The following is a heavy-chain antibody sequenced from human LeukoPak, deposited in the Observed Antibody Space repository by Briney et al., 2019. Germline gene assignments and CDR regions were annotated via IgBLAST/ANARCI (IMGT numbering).Heavy chain of an antibody. CDR1: GGSISGYY. V-gene: IGHV4-59*01. J-gene: IGHJ4*02. CDR3: VRDVLGGY. D-gene: IGHD2-8*01. CDR2: IYYSGST. Sequence: RTSETLSLSCTVSGGSISGYYWSWIRQPPVKGLEWIGYIYYSGSTNYNPSLKSRVTISVDTSKNQFSLKLSSVTAADTAVYYCVRDVLGGYWGQGTLVTVSS.